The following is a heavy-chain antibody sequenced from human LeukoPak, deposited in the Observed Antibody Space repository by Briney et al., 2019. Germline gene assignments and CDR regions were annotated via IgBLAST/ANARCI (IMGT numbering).Heavy chain of an antibody. V-gene: IGHV4-59*01. CDR2: IYYSGST. Sequence: SETLSLTCTVSGGSISSYYWSWIRQPPGKGLEWIGYIYYSGSTNYNPSLKSRVTISVDTSKNQFSLKLSSVTAPDTAVYYCARGEVTDDYWGQGTPVTVSS. J-gene: IGHJ4*02. CDR3: ARGEVTDDY. D-gene: IGHD2-21*02. CDR1: GGSISSYY.